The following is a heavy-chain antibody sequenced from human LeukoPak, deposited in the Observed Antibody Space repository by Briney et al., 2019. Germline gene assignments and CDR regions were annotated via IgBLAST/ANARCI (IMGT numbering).Heavy chain of an antibody. J-gene: IGHJ4*02. CDR3: AKDRAYYGSGSYSDY. Sequence: ASVKVSCKASGYTFTSYDINWVRQATGQGLEWMGWVNPDSGSTAYAQNFQGRVTITRNTSISTVYMELTSLTSEDTAVYYCAKDRAYYGSGSYSDYWGQGTLVTVSS. D-gene: IGHD3-10*01. V-gene: IGHV1-8*03. CDR1: GYTFTSYD. CDR2: VNPDSGST.